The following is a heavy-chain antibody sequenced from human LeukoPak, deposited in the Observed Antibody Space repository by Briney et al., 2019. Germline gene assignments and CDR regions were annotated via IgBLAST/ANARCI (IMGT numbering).Heavy chain of an antibody. CDR3: ARERYYDSSGYSKYYFDY. CDR2: IIPIFGTA. Sequence: ASVKVSCKASGGTFSSYAISWVRQAPGQGLEWMGGIIPIFGTANYAQKFQGRVTITTDESTSTAYMELSSLRSEDTAVYYCARERYYDSSGYSKYYFDYWGQGTLVTVSS. V-gene: IGHV1-69*05. D-gene: IGHD3-22*01. J-gene: IGHJ4*02. CDR1: GGTFSSYA.